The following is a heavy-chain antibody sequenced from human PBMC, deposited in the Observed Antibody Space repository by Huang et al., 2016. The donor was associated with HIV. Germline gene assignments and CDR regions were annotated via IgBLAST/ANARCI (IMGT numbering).Heavy chain of an antibody. Sequence: QVHLVQSGAEVKKPGASVKVSCKASGYTFTNYDINWVRQAPGRGVGWMGWMKPNTGNTCFAQSFQGRVTMTRKTSITTAYMELTSLTSEDTAVYYCARSAYGDLDYWGLGTLVIVSS. D-gene: IGHD4-17*01. CDR2: MKPNTGNT. CDR3: ARSAYGDLDY. CDR1: GYTFTNYD. V-gene: IGHV1-8*02. J-gene: IGHJ4*02.